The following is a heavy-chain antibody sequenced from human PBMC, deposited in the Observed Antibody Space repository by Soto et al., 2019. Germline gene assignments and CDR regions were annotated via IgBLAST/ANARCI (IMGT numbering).Heavy chain of an antibody. V-gene: IGHV1-18*01. CDR1: GYAFTTYG. CDR2: ISAHNGNT. Sequence: QVHLVQSGAEVKKPGASVKVSCKGSGYAFTTYGITWVRQAPGQGLEWMGWISAHNGNTNYAQQLQGRVTVTRDTSTSTAYMELRSLRSDDTAVYYYARGRYGDYGGQGALVTVSS. D-gene: IGHD1-1*01. J-gene: IGHJ4*02. CDR3: ARGRYGDY.